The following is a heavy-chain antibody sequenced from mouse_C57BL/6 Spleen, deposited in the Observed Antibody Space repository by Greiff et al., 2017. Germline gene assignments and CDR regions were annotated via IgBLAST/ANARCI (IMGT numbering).Heavy chain of an antibody. D-gene: IGHD1-1*01. CDR3: AREIYYHGSSYGTYAMDY. CDR1: GYSITSGYY. CDR2: ISYDGSN. Sequence: VQLQQSGPGLVKPSQSLSLTCSVTGYSITSGYYWNWIRQFPGNKLEWMGYISYDGSNNYNPSLKNRISITSDTSKNQFFLKLNYVTTEDTATYYCAREIYYHGSSYGTYAMDYWGQGTSVTVSS. J-gene: IGHJ4*01. V-gene: IGHV3-6*01.